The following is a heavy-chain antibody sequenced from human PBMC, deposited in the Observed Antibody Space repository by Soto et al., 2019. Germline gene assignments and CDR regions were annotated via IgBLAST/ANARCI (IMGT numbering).Heavy chain of an antibody. V-gene: IGHV1-69*01. CDR2: IIPIFGTA. Sequence: QVQLVQSGAEVKTPGSSVKVSCKASGGTFSSYAISWVRQAPGQGLDWMGGIIPIFGTANYPPMFEGRVSITEGASTSTAYMELSSLSSEDTAVYYCASASADAFDIWGQGTMVSVSS. D-gene: IGHD6-19*01. CDR1: GGTFSSYA. J-gene: IGHJ3*02. CDR3: ASASADAFDI.